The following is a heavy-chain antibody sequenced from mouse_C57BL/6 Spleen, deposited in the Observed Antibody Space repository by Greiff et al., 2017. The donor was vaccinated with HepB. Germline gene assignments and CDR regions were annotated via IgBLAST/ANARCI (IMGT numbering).Heavy chain of an antibody. CDR1: GYTFTDYY. D-gene: IGHD1-1*01. Sequence: VQLQQSGPELVKPGASVKISCKASGYTFTDYYMNWVKQSHGKSLEWIGDINPNNGGTSYNQKFKGKATLTVDKSSSTAYMELRSLTSEDSAVYYCARGSREDYAMDYWGQGTSVTVSS. CDR3: ARGSREDYAMDY. V-gene: IGHV1-26*01. J-gene: IGHJ4*01. CDR2: INPNNGGT.